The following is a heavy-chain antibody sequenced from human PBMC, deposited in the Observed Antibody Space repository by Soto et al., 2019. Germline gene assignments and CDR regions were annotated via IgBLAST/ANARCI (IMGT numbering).Heavy chain of an antibody. CDR2: VHHTGST. V-gene: IGHV4-59*08. Sequence: SETLSLTCAVSGGFITNDYWSWIRQPPGKGLEWIGYVHHTGSTNYKPSLKSRVTISVDKSKNQFSLKLTSVTAADTAVYYCARHPIRYYDVLTGQIVYPEFNWVDPWGHGILVTVS. D-gene: IGHD3-9*01. CDR3: ARHPIRYYDVLTGQIVYPEFNWVDP. J-gene: IGHJ5*02. CDR1: GGFITNDY.